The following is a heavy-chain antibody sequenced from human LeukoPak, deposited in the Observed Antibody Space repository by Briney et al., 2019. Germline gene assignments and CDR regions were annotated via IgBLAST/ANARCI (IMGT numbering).Heavy chain of an antibody. J-gene: IGHJ4*02. CDR1: GFTFSSYA. CDR3: ARAAMVRGVDYFDY. CDR2: ISSSGGAT. V-gene: IGHV3-23*01. Sequence: GGSLRLSCAASGFTFSSYAMSWARQAPGKGLEWVSVISSSGGATYYADSVKGRFTISRDNSKNTLYLQMNSLRVEDTAIYYCARAAMVRGVDYFDYWGQGTLVTVSS. D-gene: IGHD3-10*01.